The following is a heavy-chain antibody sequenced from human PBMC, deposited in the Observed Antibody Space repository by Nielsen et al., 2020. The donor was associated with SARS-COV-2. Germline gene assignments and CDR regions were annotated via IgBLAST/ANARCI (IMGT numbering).Heavy chain of an antibody. V-gene: IGHV3-30*18. Sequence: GESLKISCAASGFTFSSYGMHWVRQAPGKGLEWVAVISYDGSNKYYADSVKGRFTISRDNSKNTLYLQMSSLRAEDTAVYYCAKDSRGTSWGYWGQGTLVTVSS. J-gene: IGHJ4*02. CDR2: ISYDGSNK. CDR1: GFTFSSYG. CDR3: AKDSRGTSWGY. D-gene: IGHD2-2*01.